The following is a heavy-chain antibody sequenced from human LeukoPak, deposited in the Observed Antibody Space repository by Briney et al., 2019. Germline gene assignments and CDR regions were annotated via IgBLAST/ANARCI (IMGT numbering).Heavy chain of an antibody. Sequence: HPGGSLRLSCAASGFSLSDNYITWVRQAPGKGLEWVSVVYRGGTTYYADSVKGRLTISRDTSKNTVYVQMISLRAEDSAVYYCARGGIYSVGWSPDFDYWGQGTLVTVSS. CDR1: GFSLSDNY. CDR3: ARGGIYSVGWSPDFDY. V-gene: IGHV3-53*01. J-gene: IGHJ4*02. D-gene: IGHD6-19*01. CDR2: VYRGGTT.